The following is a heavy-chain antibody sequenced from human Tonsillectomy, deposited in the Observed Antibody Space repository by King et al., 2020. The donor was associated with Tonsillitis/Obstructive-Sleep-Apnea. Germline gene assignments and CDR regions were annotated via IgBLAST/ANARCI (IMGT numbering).Heavy chain of an antibody. V-gene: IGHV1-18*01. Sequence: QLVQSGAEVKKPGASVKVSCKASGYTFTSYGISGVRQAPGQGLEWMGWISAYNGNTNYAQKLQGRVTMTTDTSTSTAYMELRSLRSDDTAVYYCARTVEAAGGSMYYYYYMDVWGKGTTVTVSS. CDR3: ARTVEAAGGSMYYYYYMDV. J-gene: IGHJ6*03. D-gene: IGHD6-13*01. CDR2: ISAYNGNT. CDR1: GYTFTSYG.